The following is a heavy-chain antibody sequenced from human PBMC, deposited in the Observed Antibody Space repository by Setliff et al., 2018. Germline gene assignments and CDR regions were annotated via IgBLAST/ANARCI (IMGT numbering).Heavy chain of an antibody. D-gene: IGHD3-22*01. CDR3: ARERGSYDSSTHYTYYFDY. J-gene: IGHJ4*02. V-gene: IGHV1-69*05. CDR1: GRPFRDYG. Sequence: KVSCKASGRPFRDYGISWVRQAPGQGLDWGGGIIHIFGTANYAQKFQGRVTIPTDDSTNTAYMELSSLRSEDTAVYFCARERGSYDSSTHYTYYFDYWGQGTLVTVSS. CDR2: IIHIFGTA.